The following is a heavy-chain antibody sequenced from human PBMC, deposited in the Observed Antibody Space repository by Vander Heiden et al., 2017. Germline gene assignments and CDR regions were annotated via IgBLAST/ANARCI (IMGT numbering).Heavy chain of an antibody. CDR2: MSYDGSNK. CDR3: AKGGYCNSTNCHMTYRDF. V-gene: IGHV3-30*18. CDR1: GFTFNNYD. J-gene: IGHJ4*02. Sequence: QVQLVESGGGVVQPGRSLSLSCAASGFTFNNYDMHWVRHAPGKGLEWVAFMSYDGSNKYYADSLKGRFTISRDNSKNTLYLQMNSLRAEDTAVYYCAKGGYCNSTNCHMTYRDFWGQGTLVTVSS. D-gene: IGHD2-2*02.